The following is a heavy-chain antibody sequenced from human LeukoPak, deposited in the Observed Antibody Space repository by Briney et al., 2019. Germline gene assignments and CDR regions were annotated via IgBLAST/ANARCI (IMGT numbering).Heavy chain of an antibody. J-gene: IGHJ6*02. V-gene: IGHV3-23*01. CDR2: ISVSGDTT. CDR3: ARHFAMDV. CDR1: GFSIGTYG. Sequence: GSLRLSCTASGFSIGTYGMSWVRQAPGKGPEWVSSISVSGDTTYYSVSVRGRFSSSRDNSNNMLYLQMNSLRAEDTAVYFCARHFAMDVWGQGTTVSVSS.